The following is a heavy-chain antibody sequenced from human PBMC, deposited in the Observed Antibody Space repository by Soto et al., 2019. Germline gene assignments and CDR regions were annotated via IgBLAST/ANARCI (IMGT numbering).Heavy chain of an antibody. CDR2: ITSDGDNT. J-gene: IGHJ4*02. D-gene: IGHD1-1*01. Sequence: VVPLRVPWAAAGCTFRDYWMHWIRQDPGRGLLWVSRITSDGDNTRYADFVKGRFTISRDNAKNTLYLQMDSLRVDDSAVYYCARDGGSGTPFEYWGQGALVTVSS. CDR1: GCTFRDYW. CDR3: ARDGGSGTPFEY. V-gene: IGHV3-74*01.